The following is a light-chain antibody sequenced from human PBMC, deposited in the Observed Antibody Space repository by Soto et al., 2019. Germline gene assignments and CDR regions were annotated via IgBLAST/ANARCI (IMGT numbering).Light chain of an antibody. CDR3: QQRSNWIN. J-gene: IGKJ5*01. V-gene: IGKV3-11*01. Sequence: EIVLTQSPGTLSLSPGERATLSCRASQSVSSYLAWYQQKPGQAPRLLIYDASNRATGIPARFSGSGSGTDFTLTISSLEPEDFAVYYCQQRSNWINFGQGTRLEIK. CDR2: DAS. CDR1: QSVSSY.